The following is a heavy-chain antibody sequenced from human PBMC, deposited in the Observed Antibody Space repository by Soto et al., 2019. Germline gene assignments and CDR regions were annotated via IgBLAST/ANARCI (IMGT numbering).Heavy chain of an antibody. D-gene: IGHD3-3*01. V-gene: IGHV3-30*18. J-gene: IGHJ6*02. CDR2: ISYDGSNK. CDR3: AKDDRGYDFWSGSQTYYYYGMDV. CDR1: GFTFSSYS. Sequence: PGGSLRLSCAASGFTFSSYSMNWVRQAPGKGLEWVSSISYDGSNKYYADSVKGRFTISRDNSKNTLYLQMNSLRAEDTAVYYCAKDDRGYDFWSGSQTYYYYGMDVWGQGTTVTVSS.